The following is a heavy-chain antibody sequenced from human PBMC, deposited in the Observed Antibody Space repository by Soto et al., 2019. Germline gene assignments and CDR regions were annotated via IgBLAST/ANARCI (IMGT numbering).Heavy chain of an antibody. D-gene: IGHD2-15*01. Sequence: ASVKVSCKASGGTFSSYTISWVRQAPGQGLEWMGRIIPILGIANYAQKFQGRVTITADKSTSTAYMELSSLRSEDTAVYYCATALCSGGSCYMIYWGQGTLVTVSS. CDR2: IIPILGIA. CDR1: GGTFSSYT. J-gene: IGHJ4*02. CDR3: ATALCSGGSCYMIY. V-gene: IGHV1-69*02.